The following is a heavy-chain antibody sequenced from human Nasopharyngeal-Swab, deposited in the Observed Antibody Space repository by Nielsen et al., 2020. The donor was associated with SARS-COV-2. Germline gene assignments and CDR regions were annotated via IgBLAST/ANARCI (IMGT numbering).Heavy chain of an antibody. Sequence: SVKVSCKASGDTFSSYAISWVRQAPGQGLEWMGRIIPILGIANYAQKFQGRVTITADKSTSTAYMELSSLRSEDTAVYYCARPDDILTGYYSPYGMDVWGQGTTVTVSS. CDR1: GDTFSSYA. CDR2: IIPILGIA. CDR3: ARPDDILTGYYSPYGMDV. J-gene: IGHJ6*02. D-gene: IGHD3-9*01. V-gene: IGHV1-69*04.